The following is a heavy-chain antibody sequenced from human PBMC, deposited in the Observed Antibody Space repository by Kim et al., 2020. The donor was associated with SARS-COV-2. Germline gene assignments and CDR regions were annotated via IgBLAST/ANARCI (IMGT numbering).Heavy chain of an antibody. J-gene: IGHJ4*02. V-gene: IGHV3-30*04. CDR3: ASPRDSSSWLFDY. CDR2: ISYDGSNK. CDR1: GFTFSSYA. Sequence: GGSLRLSCAASGFTFSSYAMHWVRQAPGKGLEWVAVISYDGSNKYYADSVKGRFTISRDNSKNTLYLQMNSLRAEDTAVYYCASPRDSSSWLFDYWGQGTLVTVSS. D-gene: IGHD6-13*01.